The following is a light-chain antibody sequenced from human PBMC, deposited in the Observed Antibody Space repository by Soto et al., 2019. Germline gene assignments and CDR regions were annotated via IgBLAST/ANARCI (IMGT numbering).Light chain of an antibody. CDR1: SSDVGGYNY. CDR3: SSYSSSGVEV. Sequence: QPVLTQPASVSGSPGQSITISCTGTSSDVGGYNYVVWHQQHPGKAPKVLIHDVSRRPSRVSERFSGSKSGDTASLTISGLQAEDEADYYCSSYSSSGVEVFGGGTKLTVL. V-gene: IGLV2-14*03. J-gene: IGLJ2*01. CDR2: DVS.